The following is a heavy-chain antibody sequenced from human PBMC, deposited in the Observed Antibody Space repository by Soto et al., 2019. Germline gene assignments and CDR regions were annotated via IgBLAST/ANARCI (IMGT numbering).Heavy chain of an antibody. D-gene: IGHD1-1*01. V-gene: IGHV3-7*01. CDR2: INQDGSDT. J-gene: IGHJ4*02. CDR3: TTGGATEH. CDR1: GFIFSDYR. Sequence: EVQLVDSGGGLVQPGGSLRLSCAVSGFIFSDYRMSWVRQDPGKGLEWVANINQDGSDTKYVNSVKGRFTISRDNAKNSLYLQMNSLRAEDTAVYYCTTGGATEHCGQGTLVTVSS.